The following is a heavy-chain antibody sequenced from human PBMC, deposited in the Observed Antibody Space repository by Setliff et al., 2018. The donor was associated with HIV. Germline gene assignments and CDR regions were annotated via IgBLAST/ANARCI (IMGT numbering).Heavy chain of an antibody. J-gene: IGHJ4*02. CDR3: ASAPYYDYRGLAVYYFGY. V-gene: IGHV4-59*11. CDR1: GVSISRHY. CDR2: FYYISSWS. Sequence: SETLSLTCNVSGVSISRHYWTWIRQPPGKGLEWIGSFYYISSWSKYNPSLKSRLTVSVDTSKNQHSLKVSSLTAADTAVYYCASAPYYDYRGLAVYYFGYWGQGTLVTVSS. D-gene: IGHD3-22*01.